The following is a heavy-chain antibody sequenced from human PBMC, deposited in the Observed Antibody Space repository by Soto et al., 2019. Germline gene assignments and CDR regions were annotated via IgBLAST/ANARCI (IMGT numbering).Heavy chain of an antibody. CDR3: AREPVWFGELRGGYYYGMDV. D-gene: IGHD3-10*01. CDR1: GYTFTSCA. V-gene: IGHV1-3*01. CDR2: INAGNGNT. J-gene: IGHJ6*02. Sequence: ASVTVSCKASGYTFTSCAMRWVRQAPGQRLEWMGWINAGNGNTKYSQKFQGRVTITRDTSASTAYMELSSLRSEDTAVYYCAREPVWFGELRGGYYYGMDVWGQGTTVTVSS.